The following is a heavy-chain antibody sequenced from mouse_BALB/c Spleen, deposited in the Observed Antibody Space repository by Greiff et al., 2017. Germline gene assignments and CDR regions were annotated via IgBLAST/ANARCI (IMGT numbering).Heavy chain of an antibody. CDR2: IRLRSNNYAT. D-gene: IGHD2-13*01. CDR3: TRDYWFAY. J-gene: IGHJ3*01. V-gene: IGHV6-6*02. Sequence: EVQLVESGGGLVQPGGSMKLSCVASGFTFSNYWMNWVRQSPEKGLEWVAEIRLRSNNYATYYAESVKGRFTISRDDSKSSVYLQMNDLGAEDTGIYFCTRDYWFAYWGQGTLVTVSA. CDR1: GFTFSNYW.